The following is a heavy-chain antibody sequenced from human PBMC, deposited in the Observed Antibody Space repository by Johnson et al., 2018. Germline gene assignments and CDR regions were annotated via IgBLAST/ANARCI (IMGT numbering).Heavy chain of an antibody. D-gene: IGHD3-3*01. CDR3: AKDERVYDFWSGYCDY. J-gene: IGHJ4*02. CDR1: GFTFSSYA. CDR2: ISGRGGST. V-gene: IGHV3-23*01. Sequence: VQLQESGGGLVQPGGSLRLSCAASGFTFSSYAMSWVRQAPGKGLEWVSAISGRGGSTYYADSVKGRFTISRDNSKNTLYLQMNSLRAEDTAVYYCAKDERVYDFWSGYCDYWGQGTLVTVSS.